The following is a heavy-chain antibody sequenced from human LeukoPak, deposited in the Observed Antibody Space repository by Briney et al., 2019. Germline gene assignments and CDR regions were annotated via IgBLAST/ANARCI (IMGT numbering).Heavy chain of an antibody. V-gene: IGHV1-2*02. CDR2: INPNNGVT. CDR3: ARVWTRNTSRWFEYYFDS. D-gene: IGHD6-13*01. J-gene: IGHJ4*02. CDR1: GYAFTAYY. Sequence: SVKVSCKASGYAFTAYYIHWVRQAPGQGLEWMGWINPNNGVTKFAQKFEGRVTMARDTSITTVYMDVSRLRSDDTAVYYCARVWTRNTSRWFEYYFDSWGQGTLVTVSS.